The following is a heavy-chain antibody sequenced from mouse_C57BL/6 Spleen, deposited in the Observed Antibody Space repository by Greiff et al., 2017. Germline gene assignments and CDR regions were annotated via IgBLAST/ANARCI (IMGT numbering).Heavy chain of an antibody. CDR3: ARSILRFYAMDY. J-gene: IGHJ4*01. V-gene: IGHV1-69*01. D-gene: IGHD1-2*01. CDR2: IDPSDSYT. Sequence: QVQLQQPGAELVMPGASVKLSCKASGYTFTSYWMHWVKQRPGQGLEWIGEIDPSDSYTNYNQKFKGKSTLTVDKSSSTAYMQLSSLTSEDSAVYYCARSILRFYAMDYGGQGTSVTVSS. CDR1: GYTFTSYW.